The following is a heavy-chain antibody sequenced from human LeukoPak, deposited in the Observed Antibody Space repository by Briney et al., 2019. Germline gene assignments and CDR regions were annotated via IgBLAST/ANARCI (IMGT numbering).Heavy chain of an antibody. CDR3: ARDSDGLDY. CDR2: MYNSGST. V-gene: IGHV4-59*01. J-gene: IGHJ4*02. D-gene: IGHD2-8*01. CDR1: GGSISTYY. Sequence: SETLSLTCTVSGGSISTYYWSWVRQPPGKGLEWIGYMYNSGSTKYNPSLESRVTISVDTSKNQFSLKLSSVTAADTAMYYCARDSDGLDYWGQGTLVTVSS.